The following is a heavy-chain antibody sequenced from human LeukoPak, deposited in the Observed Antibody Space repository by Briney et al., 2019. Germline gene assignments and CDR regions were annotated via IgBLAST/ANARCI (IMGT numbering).Heavy chain of an antibody. Sequence: GGSLRLSCAASGFTFSSYGMHRVRQAPGKGLEWVAVIWYDGSNKYYADSVKSRFTISRDNSKNTLYLQMNSLRAEDTAVYYCAREGTGTTLAPDAFDIWGQGTMVTVSS. CDR3: AREGTGTTLAPDAFDI. CDR1: GFTFSSYG. CDR2: IWYDGSNK. D-gene: IGHD1-7*01. J-gene: IGHJ3*02. V-gene: IGHV3-33*01.